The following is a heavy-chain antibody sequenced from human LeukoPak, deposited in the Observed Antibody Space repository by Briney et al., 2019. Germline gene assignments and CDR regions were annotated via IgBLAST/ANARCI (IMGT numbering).Heavy chain of an antibody. CDR1: GFTFSSYG. V-gene: IGHV3-23*01. CDR3: AKWGHYDILTGNDAFDI. D-gene: IGHD3-9*01. J-gene: IGHJ3*02. Sequence: GGSLRLSCAASGFTFSSYGMSWVRQAPGKGLEWVSAMSGSGGSTYYADSVKGRFTISRDNSKNTLYLQMNSLRAEDTAVYYCAKWGHYDILTGNDAFDIWGQGTMVTVSS. CDR2: MSGSGGST.